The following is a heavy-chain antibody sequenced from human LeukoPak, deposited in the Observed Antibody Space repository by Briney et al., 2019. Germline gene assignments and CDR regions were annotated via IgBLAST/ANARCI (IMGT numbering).Heavy chain of an antibody. D-gene: IGHD5-18*01. V-gene: IGHV4-59*01. CDR2: IYYSGST. CDR3: ARGRYSYGSY. Sequence: SETLSLTCTVSGGSISSYYWSRIRQPPGKGLEWIGYIYYSGSTNYNPSLKSRVTISVDTSKNQFSLKLSSVTAADTAVYYCARGRYSYGSYWGQGTLVTVSS. J-gene: IGHJ4*02. CDR1: GGSISSYY.